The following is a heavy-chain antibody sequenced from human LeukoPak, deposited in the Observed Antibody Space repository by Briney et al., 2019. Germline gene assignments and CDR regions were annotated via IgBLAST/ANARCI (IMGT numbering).Heavy chain of an antibody. D-gene: IGHD3-22*01. CDR1: GDSVSSNSAA. Sequence: SQTLSLTCAISGDSVSSNSAAWNWIRQSPSRGLEWLGRTYYRSKWYNDYAVSVKSRITINPDTSKNQFSLQLNPVTPEDTAVYYCARVESYYYDSSGSFDYWGQGTLVTVSS. CDR2: TYYRSKWYN. J-gene: IGHJ4*02. CDR3: ARVESYYYDSSGSFDY. V-gene: IGHV6-1*01.